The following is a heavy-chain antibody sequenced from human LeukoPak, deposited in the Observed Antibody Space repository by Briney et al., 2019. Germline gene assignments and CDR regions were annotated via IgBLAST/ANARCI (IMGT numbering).Heavy chain of an antibody. J-gene: IGHJ6*03. CDR1: GGSISSSSYY. CDR3: ARDRGHMDV. CDR2: IYYSGST. D-gene: IGHD3-10*01. Sequence: SETLSLTCTVSGGSISSSSYYWGWIRQPPGKGLEWIGYIYYSGSTNYNPSLKSRVTISVDTSKNQFSLKLSSVTAADTAVYYCARDRGHMDVWGKGTTVTISS. V-gene: IGHV4-61*01.